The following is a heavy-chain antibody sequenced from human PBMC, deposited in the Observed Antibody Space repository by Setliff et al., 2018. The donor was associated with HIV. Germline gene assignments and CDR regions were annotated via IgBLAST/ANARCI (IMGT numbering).Heavy chain of an antibody. CDR2: IYYTGNT. D-gene: IGHD4-4*01. Sequence: SETLSLTCAVYGGSFSGYFWGWIRQPPGKGLEWIGSIYYTGNTYSNSSLKSRVSMSVDTSKKQISLRLHSVTAADTAVYYCARWNFMTTVTFDYWGQGTLVTVSS. CDR1: GGSFSGYF. J-gene: IGHJ4*02. CDR3: ARWNFMTTVTFDY. V-gene: IGHV4-34*01.